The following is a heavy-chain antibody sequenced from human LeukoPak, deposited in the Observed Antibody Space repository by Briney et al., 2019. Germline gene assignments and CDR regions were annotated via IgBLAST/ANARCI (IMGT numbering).Heavy chain of an antibody. CDR3: TTKYSENYA. CDR2: IKIKIGGGTT. CDR1: GLTFSNTG. V-gene: IGHV3-15*01. J-gene: IGHJ4*02. Sequence: GGSLRLSCAASGLTFSNTGMSWVRQAPGKGLECVCHIKIKIGGGTTDYAAPEKRRFTISRDDSRDTLYLEMNSLKNEDTAVYYCTTKYSENYAGGQGSLVTVSS. D-gene: IGHD1-26*01.